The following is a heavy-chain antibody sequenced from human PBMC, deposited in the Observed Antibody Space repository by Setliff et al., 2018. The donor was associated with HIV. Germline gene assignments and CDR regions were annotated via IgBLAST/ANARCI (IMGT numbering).Heavy chain of an antibody. CDR2: IYYHGST. Sequence: SETLSLTCTVSGGSISSTNYFWGWIRQPPGKGLEWIGTIYYHGSTYYNPSLKSRVTISIDTSKNQFSLKLSSVTAADSAVYYCARVGTTVTTRETYKWFDPWGQGTLVTVSS. V-gene: IGHV4-39*01. CDR3: ARVGTTVTTRETYKWFDP. CDR1: GGSISSTNYF. D-gene: IGHD4-17*01. J-gene: IGHJ5*02.